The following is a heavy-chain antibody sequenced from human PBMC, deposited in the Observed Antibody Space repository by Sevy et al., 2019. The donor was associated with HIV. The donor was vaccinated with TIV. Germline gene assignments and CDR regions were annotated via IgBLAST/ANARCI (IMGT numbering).Heavy chain of an antibody. D-gene: IGHD3-9*01. CDR1: GFTFNFYA. CDR3: AKEHDNSWFDH. CDR2: ITGSGSST. J-gene: IGHJ5*02. V-gene: IGHV3-23*01. Sequence: GESLKISCAASGFTFNFYAMTWVRQAPGKGLEWVSSITGSGSSTYYADSVKGRFTISRDNSKNTLYLQMNSLRAEDTAVYYCAKEHDNSWFDHWGQGTLVTVSS.